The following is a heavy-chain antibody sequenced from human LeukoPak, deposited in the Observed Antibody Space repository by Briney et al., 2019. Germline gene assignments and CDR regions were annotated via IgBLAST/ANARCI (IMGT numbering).Heavy chain of an antibody. CDR1: GFTFGGYW. CDR2: ISDSGGST. D-gene: IGHD2-15*01. J-gene: IGHJ6*02. CDR3: VRGYSFGPYGMDV. Sequence: GGSLRLSCAASGFTFGGYWMHWVRQAPGKGLEYVSAISDSGGSTYYADSVKGRFTISRDNSKNTLYLQMSSLRAEDAAVYFCVRGYSFGPYGMDVWGQGTTVTVSS. V-gene: IGHV3-64D*09.